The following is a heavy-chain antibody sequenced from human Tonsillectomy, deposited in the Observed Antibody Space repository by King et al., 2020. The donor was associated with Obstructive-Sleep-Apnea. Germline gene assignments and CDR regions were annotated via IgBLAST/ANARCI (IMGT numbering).Heavy chain of an antibody. J-gene: IGHJ5*02. CDR1: GDSISKSFYY. V-gene: IGHV4-39*07. CDR2: VFYTGSA. D-gene: IGHD1-26*01. Sequence: LQLRESGPGLVKPSETLSLTCSVSGDSISKSFYYWGWIRQPPGRGLEWIGSVFYTGSAFYSPSLKSRVTISVDTSKSQFSLKLSSVTAADTAMYYCATLETVGARIDHWGQGTLVTVSS. CDR3: ATLETVGARIDH.